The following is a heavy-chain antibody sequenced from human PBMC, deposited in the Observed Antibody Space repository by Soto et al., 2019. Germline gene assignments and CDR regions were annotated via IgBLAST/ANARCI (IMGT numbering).Heavy chain of an antibody. V-gene: IGHV1-58*01. D-gene: IGHD3-10*01. CDR3: ARDPGTMVRGVIKGGYYYGMDV. J-gene: IGHJ6*02. CDR2: IVVGSGNT. Sequence: SVKVSCKASGFTFTSSAVQWVRQARGQRLEWIGWIVVGSGNTNYAQKFQERVTITRDMSTSTAYMELSSLRSEDTAVYYCARDPGTMVRGVIKGGYYYGMDVWGQGTTVTVSS. CDR1: GFTFTSSA.